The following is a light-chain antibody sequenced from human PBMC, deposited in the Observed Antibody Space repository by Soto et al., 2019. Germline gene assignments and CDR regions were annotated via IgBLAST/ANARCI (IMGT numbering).Light chain of an antibody. V-gene: IGKV4-1*01. CDR1: QSVLYSSNNKNY. CDR3: QQYFRPWT. J-gene: IGKJ1*01. CDR2: WAS. Sequence: DIVMTQSPDSLAVSLGERATINCKSSQSVLYSSNNKNYLAWYQQKPGQPPKLLIYWASTRESGVPDRFSGRGSGTDFTLTISSLQAEDVAVYYCQQYFRPWTFGPGTKVEIK.